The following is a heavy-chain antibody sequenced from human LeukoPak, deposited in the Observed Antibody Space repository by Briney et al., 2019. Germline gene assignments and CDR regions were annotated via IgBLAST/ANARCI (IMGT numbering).Heavy chain of an antibody. J-gene: IGHJ4*02. Sequence: GASVKVSCKASGYTFTSHDINWVRQATGQGLEWMGWMNPNSGNTGYAQKFQGRVTMTRNTSISTAYMELSSLRSEDTAVYYCARDRPYGDSPFFDYWGQGTLVTVSS. CDR3: ARDRPYGDSPFFDY. CDR1: GYTFTSHD. D-gene: IGHD4-17*01. CDR2: MNPNSGNT. V-gene: IGHV1-8*01.